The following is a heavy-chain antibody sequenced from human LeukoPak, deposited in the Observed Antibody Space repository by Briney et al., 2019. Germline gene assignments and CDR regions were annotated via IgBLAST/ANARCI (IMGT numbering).Heavy chain of an antibody. D-gene: IGHD3-22*01. J-gene: IGHJ4*02. Sequence: GGSLRLSCVGSGFTVGSNHMTWVRQAPGEGLEWVSTISGSGGSTYYADSVKGRFTISRDNSKNTLYLQMNGLRAEDTAIYYCAPPTGVALYDSSGYWGQGTLVTVSS. CDR3: APPTGVALYDSSGY. CDR2: ISGSGGST. V-gene: IGHV3-23*01. CDR1: GFTVGSNH.